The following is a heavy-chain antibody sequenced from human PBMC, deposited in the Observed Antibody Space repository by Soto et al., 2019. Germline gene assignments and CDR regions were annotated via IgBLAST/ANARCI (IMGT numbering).Heavy chain of an antibody. D-gene: IGHD3-22*01. Sequence: PGGSLLVTCAASGFTFSDYYMSWIRQAPGKGLEWVSYISSSGSTIYYADSVKGRFTISRDNGKNSLYLQMNSLRAEDTAVYYCERDGLIVDNWFDPWGQGTMVTVSS. CDR3: ERDGLIVDNWFDP. J-gene: IGHJ5*02. CDR2: ISSSGSTI. V-gene: IGHV3-11*01. CDR1: GFTFSDYY.